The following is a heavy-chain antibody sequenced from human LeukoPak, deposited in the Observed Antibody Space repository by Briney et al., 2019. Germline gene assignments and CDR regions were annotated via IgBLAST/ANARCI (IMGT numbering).Heavy chain of an antibody. J-gene: IGHJ4*02. CDR3: ARSRYGDYLFDY. CDR2: SNAGNGNT. V-gene: IGHV1-3*02. D-gene: IGHD4-17*01. Sequence: ASVKVSCKASGYTFTSYAMHWVRQAPGQRLEWMGWSNAGNGNTKYSQEFQGRVTITRDTSASTAYMELSSLRSEDMAVYYCARSRYGDYLFDYWGQGTLDTVSS. CDR1: GYTFTSYA.